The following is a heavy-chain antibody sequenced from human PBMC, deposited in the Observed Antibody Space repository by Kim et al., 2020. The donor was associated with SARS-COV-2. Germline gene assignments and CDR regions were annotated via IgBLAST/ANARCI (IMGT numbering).Heavy chain of an antibody. D-gene: IGHD3-10*01. CDR3: ARDPYYYGSGSYFRFREKNAFDI. V-gene: IGHV1-69*13. J-gene: IGHJ3*02. CDR1: GGTFSSYA. CDR2: IIPIFGTA. Sequence: SVKVSCKASGGTFSSYAISWVRQAPGQGLEWMGGIIPIFGTANYAQKFQGRVTITADESTSTAYMELSSLRSEDTAVYYCARDPYYYGSGSYFRFREKNAFDIWGQGTMVTVSS.